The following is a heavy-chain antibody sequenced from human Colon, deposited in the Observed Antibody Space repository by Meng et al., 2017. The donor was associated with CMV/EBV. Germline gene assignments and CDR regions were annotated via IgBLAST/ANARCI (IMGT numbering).Heavy chain of an antibody. V-gene: IGHV3-43*01. D-gene: IGHD7-27*01. CDR2: ISWDGGTT. CDR3: AKDMSQLGIRHAFDV. Sequence: GGSLRLSCVTSGFAFEDYTMHWVRQVSGKGLEWVSFISWDGGTTDYADSVKGRSTISKDNSKNSLYLQMSSLRSEDTALYYCAKDMSQLGIRHAFDVWGQGTKVTVSS. CDR1: GFAFEDYT. J-gene: IGHJ3*01.